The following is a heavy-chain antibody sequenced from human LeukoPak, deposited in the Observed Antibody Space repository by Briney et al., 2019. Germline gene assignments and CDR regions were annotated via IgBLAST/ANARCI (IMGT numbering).Heavy chain of an antibody. Sequence: SETLSLTCTVSGGSISSYYWSWIRQPPGKGLEWIGYIYYSGSTYYNPSLKSRVTISVDTSKNQFSLKLSSVTAADTAVYYCAREVLRGVRGVMVPPYYYYGMDVWGKGTTVTVSS. J-gene: IGHJ6*04. V-gene: IGHV4-59*12. D-gene: IGHD3-10*01. CDR3: AREVLRGVRGVMVPPYYYYGMDV. CDR2: IYYSGST. CDR1: GGSISSYY.